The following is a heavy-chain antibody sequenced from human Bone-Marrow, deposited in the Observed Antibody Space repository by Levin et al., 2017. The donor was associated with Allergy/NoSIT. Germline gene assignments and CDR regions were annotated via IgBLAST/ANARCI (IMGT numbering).Heavy chain of an antibody. D-gene: IGHD2-2*01. CDR2: ISRDSGDI. J-gene: IGHJ4*02. V-gene: IGHV3-9*01. CDR3: VKDRGSIEGPFCSSTSCSFDS. Sequence: PGGSLRLSCAASGFKFDDYAMHWVRQAPGKGLEWVSSISRDSGDIGYADSVKGRFSISRDNARNSLYLQMNSLRADDTALYYCVKDRGSIEGPFCSSTSCSFDSWGQGTLVTVSS. CDR1: GFKFDDYA.